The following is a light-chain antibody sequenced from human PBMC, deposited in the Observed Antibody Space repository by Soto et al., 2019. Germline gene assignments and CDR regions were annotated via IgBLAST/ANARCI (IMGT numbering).Light chain of an antibody. V-gene: IGKV3-15*01. CDR3: QQYNNWPPWT. Sequence: EIVMTQSPATLSVSTGERATLSCRASQSVSSNLAWYQQKPGQAPRLLIYGASTRATGIPARFSGSGSGTEFTLTISSLQSGDFAVYYCQQYNNWPPWTFGQGTKVEIK. CDR2: GAS. J-gene: IGKJ1*01. CDR1: QSVSSN.